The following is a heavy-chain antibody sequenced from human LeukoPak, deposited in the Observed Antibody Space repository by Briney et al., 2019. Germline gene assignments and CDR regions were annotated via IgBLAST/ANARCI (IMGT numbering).Heavy chain of an antibody. Sequence: GGSLRLSCAASGFTVSSNYMSWVRQAPGKGLEGVSLIYSGGSTFYSDSVKGRFTISRDNSKNTLYLQMNSLRAEDTAVYYCARGGSYLSAFDIWGQGTMVTVSS. J-gene: IGHJ3*02. CDR3: ARGGSYLSAFDI. CDR2: IYSGGST. V-gene: IGHV3-53*01. D-gene: IGHD1-26*01. CDR1: GFTVSSNY.